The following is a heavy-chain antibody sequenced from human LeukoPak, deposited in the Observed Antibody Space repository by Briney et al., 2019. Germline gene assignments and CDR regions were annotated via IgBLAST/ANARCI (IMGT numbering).Heavy chain of an antibody. CDR1: GFSFSSYA. CDR2: IYSGGGT. Sequence: GGSLRLSCATSGFSFSSYAMSWVRQAPGKGLEWVAIIYSGGGTYYADSVKGRFTISRDDSKNTLYLQMNSLRADDTAMYYCARGIKTVAGTTAHSFDYWGQGTLVTVSS. CDR3: ARGIKTVAGTTAHSFDY. D-gene: IGHD6-19*01. J-gene: IGHJ4*02. V-gene: IGHV3-53*01.